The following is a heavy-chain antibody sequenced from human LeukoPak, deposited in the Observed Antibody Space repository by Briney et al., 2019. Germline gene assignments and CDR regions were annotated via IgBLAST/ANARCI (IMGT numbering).Heavy chain of an antibody. V-gene: IGHV3-33*08. CDR1: GFTVSSNY. Sequence: GGSLRLSCAASGFTVSSNYMNWVRQAPGKGLEWVAFIWYDGSYKNYVDSVKGRFTISRDNSKNTLYLQMNSLRDEDTAVYYCARVLRRDGYTQGSWNYWGQGTLVTVSS. D-gene: IGHD5-24*01. CDR3: ARVLRRDGYTQGSWNY. J-gene: IGHJ4*02. CDR2: IWYDGSYK.